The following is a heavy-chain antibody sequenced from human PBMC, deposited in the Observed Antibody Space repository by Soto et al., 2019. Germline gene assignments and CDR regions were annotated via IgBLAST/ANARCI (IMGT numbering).Heavy chain of an antibody. CDR3: ARGRPITFGGVIVSLDWFDP. D-gene: IGHD3-16*02. V-gene: IGHV1-69*12. CDR1: GGTFSSYA. J-gene: IGHJ5*02. CDR2: IIPIFGTA. Sequence: QVQLVQSGAEVKKPGSSVKVSCKASGGTFSSYAISWVRQAPGQGLEWMGGIIPIFGTANYAQKFQGRVTITADESXXTXYXXLSSLRSEDTAVYYCARGRPITFGGVIVSLDWFDPWGQGTLVTVSS.